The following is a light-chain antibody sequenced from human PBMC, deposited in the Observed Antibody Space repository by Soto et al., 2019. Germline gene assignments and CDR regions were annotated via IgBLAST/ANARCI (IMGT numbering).Light chain of an antibody. CDR1: ISSIGNNY. V-gene: IGLV1-51*01. J-gene: IGLJ2*01. CDR2: DNN. Sequence: QSVLTQPPSVSAAPGQKVTICCSGSISSIGNNYVSRYQQLPGTAPKLLIYDNNKRPSGIPDRFSGSKSGTSATLGITGLQTGTEADADYYSGTWDSSLSAVVFGAGTKLTVL. CDR3: GTWDSSLSAVV.